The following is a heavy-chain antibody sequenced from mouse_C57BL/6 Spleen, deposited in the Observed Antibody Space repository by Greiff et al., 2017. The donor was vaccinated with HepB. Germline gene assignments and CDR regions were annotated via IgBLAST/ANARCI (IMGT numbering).Heavy chain of an antibody. V-gene: IGHV7-3*01. Sequence: EVKLVESGGGLVQPGGSLSLSCAASGFTFTDYYMSWVRQPPGKALEWLGFIRNKANGYTTEYSASVKGRFTISRDNSQSILYLQMNALRAEDSATYYCARGYYGSSQSFAYWGQGTLVTVSA. CDR2: IRNKANGYTT. CDR3: ARGYYGSSQSFAY. CDR1: GFTFTDYY. D-gene: IGHD1-1*01. J-gene: IGHJ3*01.